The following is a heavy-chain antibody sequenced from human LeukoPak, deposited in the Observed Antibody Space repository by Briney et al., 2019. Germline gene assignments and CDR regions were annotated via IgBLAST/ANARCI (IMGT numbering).Heavy chain of an antibody. J-gene: IGHJ4*02. V-gene: IGHV4-31*03. D-gene: IGHD4-17*01. CDR2: IYYSGST. CDR3: ARGDYGDYDFDY. Sequence: SETLSLTCTVSGGSISSVGYYWSWIRQHPGKGLEWIGYIYYSGSTYHNPSLKSRVTISVDTSENQFSLRLSSVTAADTAVYYCARGDYGDYDFDYWGQGILVTVSS. CDR1: GGSISSVGYY.